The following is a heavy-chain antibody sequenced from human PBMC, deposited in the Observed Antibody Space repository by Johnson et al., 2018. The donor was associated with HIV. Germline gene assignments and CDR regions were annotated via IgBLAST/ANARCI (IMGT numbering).Heavy chain of an antibody. J-gene: IGHJ4*03. Sequence: QVQLVESGGGVVQPGRSLRLSCAASGFTFSNYAMHWVRQAPGKGLEWVAVIWYDGSNNYYADSVKGRFTISKDNSRNTLYLQMNSLRPEDTAVYYCASGDDDGFWGRGTLVTVSS. D-gene: IGHD5-12*01. CDR2: IWYDGSNN. CDR3: ASGDDDGF. CDR1: GFTFSNYA. V-gene: IGHV3-33*01.